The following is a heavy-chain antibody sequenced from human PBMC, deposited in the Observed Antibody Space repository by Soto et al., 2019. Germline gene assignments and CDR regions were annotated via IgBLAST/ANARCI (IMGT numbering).Heavy chain of an antibody. CDR1: GFTFSSYA. CDR3: ARIGDPTYGNWYFDL. D-gene: IGHD3-10*01. CDR2: VDGSGSNT. J-gene: IGHJ2*01. V-gene: IGHV3-23*04. Sequence: EVQLVESGGGLVQPGGSLRLSCAASGFTFSSYAMSWVRQAPGKGLEWVSTVDGSGSNTYYADSVRGRFTISRDNSKNALDLQVNSLTAEDTAVYYCARIGDPTYGNWYFDLWGRGTLITVSS.